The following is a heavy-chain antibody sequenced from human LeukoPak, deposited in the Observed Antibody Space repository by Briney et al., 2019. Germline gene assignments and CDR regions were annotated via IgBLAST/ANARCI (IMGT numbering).Heavy chain of an antibody. D-gene: IGHD4-11*01. J-gene: IGHJ6*03. CDR3: ARHLQYSYHYYMDV. V-gene: IGHV4-39*01. Sequence: SETLSLTCTVSGGSISSSSYYWGWIRQPPGKGLEWIGYIYYSGSTYYNPSLKSRVTISVDTSKNQFSLNLSSVTAADTAVYYCARHLQYSYHYYMDVWGKGTTVTVS. CDR2: IYYSGST. CDR1: GGSISSSSYY.